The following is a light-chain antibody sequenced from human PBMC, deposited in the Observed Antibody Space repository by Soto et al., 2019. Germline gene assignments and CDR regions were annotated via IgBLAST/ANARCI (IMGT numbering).Light chain of an antibody. J-gene: IGLJ1*01. V-gene: IGLV2-11*01. Sequence: SALTQPRSVCGSPGQSVTISCTGTSSDVGGYNYVSWYQQHPGKAPKLMIYDVSKRPSGVPDRFSGSKSGNTASLTISGLQAEDEADYYCCSYAGSYTYVFGTGTKVTVL. CDR2: DVS. CDR3: CSYAGSYTYV. CDR1: SSDVGGYNY.